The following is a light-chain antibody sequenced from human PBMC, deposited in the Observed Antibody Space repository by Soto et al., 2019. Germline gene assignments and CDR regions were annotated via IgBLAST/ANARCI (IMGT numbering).Light chain of an antibody. CDR1: SSNIGAGYD. J-gene: IGLJ1*01. Sequence: QSVLTQPPSVSEAPGQRVNISCTGSSSNIGAGYDVHWYQQLPGTAPKLLIYGNSNRPSGVPDRFSGSKSGTSASLAITGLQAEDEADYYCQSYDSSLSGYVFGTGTKVTVL. CDR3: QSYDSSLSGYV. CDR2: GNS. V-gene: IGLV1-40*01.